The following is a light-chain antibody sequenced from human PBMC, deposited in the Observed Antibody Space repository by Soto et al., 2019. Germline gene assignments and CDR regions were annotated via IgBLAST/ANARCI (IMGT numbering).Light chain of an antibody. V-gene: IGLV2-14*01. CDR3: SSYTTSGTLA. CDR1: GSDFGDFYY. J-gene: IGLJ2*01. CDR2: EFS. Sequence: QSALTQPASVSGSPEQSITVSCTATGSDFGDFYYVSWYQQYPGKAPKLLIYEFSRRPSGVSNRFSGSKFGNTASLTISGLQTEDEADYHCSSYTTSGTLAFGGGTKLTVL.